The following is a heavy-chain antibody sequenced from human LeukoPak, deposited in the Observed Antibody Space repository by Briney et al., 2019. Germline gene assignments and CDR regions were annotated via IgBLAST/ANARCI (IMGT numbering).Heavy chain of an antibody. CDR1: GFTFSSYG. D-gene: IGHD3-22*01. Sequence: GGSLRLSCAASGFTFSSYGMHWVRQAPGRGLGGVAYIQKDGSNEQYADAVKGRFTISRDNAKNSLYLQMNSLRAEDTAVYYCARGTYYDSSGYLGYWGQGTLVTVSS. CDR3: ARGTYYDSSGYLGY. J-gene: IGHJ4*02. V-gene: IGHV3-30*02. CDR2: IQKDGSNE.